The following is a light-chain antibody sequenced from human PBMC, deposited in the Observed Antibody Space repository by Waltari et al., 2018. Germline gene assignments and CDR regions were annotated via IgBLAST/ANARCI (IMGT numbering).Light chain of an antibody. V-gene: IGLV6-57*04. CDR1: SGGIGTIY. CDR3: QSSDNTPQVI. CDR2: EDN. Sequence: NFLLTQPPSVSESPGKTITISCTRSSGGIGTIYVPWHPQRPGSAPITLIYEDNQRPSGVPDRFSGSIDSSSNSASLTIAGLKTEDEADYYCQSSDNTPQVIFGGGTKLAIL. J-gene: IGLJ2*01.